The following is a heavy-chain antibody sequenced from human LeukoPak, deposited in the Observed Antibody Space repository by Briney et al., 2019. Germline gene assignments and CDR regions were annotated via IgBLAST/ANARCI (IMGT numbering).Heavy chain of an antibody. Sequence: ASVKVSCKASGYTYISYYIHWVRQAPGQGLEWMGVINPSGGSTAYAQQFQGRVTMTRDTSTSTVYMELSSLRSEDTAVYYCARHSLIGTTPFDYWGQGTLVTVSS. J-gene: IGHJ4*02. D-gene: IGHD1-20*01. CDR1: GYTYISYY. CDR2: INPSGGST. CDR3: ARHSLIGTTPFDY. V-gene: IGHV1-46*01.